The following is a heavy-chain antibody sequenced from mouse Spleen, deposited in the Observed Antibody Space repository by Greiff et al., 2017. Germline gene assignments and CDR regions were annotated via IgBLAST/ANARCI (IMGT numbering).Heavy chain of an antibody. CDR3: ARLLTGAPGFAY. V-gene: IGHV1-26*01. J-gene: IGHJ3*01. D-gene: IGHD4-1*01. CDR1: GYTFTDYY. CDR2: INPNNGGT. Sequence: EVQLQQSGPELVKPGASVKISCKASGYTFTDYYMNWVKQSHGKSLEWIGDINPNNGGTSYNQKFKGKATLTVDKSSSTAYMELRSLTSEDSAVYYCARLLTGAPGFAYWGQGTLVTVSA.